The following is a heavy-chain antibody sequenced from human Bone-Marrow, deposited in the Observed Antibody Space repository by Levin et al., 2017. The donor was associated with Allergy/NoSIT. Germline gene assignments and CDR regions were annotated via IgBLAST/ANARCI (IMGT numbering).Heavy chain of an antibody. CDR1: GGSTGKFF. V-gene: IGHV4-4*07. CDR3: AGSSGERAKHFDY. D-gene: IGHD4-17*01. CDR2: FSTSGST. J-gene: IGHJ4*02. Sequence: PSETLSLTCTVSGGSTGKFFWNWIRLPAGKGLEWIGRFSTSGSTNYNPSLRGRVSMSVDTSKKEFSLKVRSVTAADTAVYYCAGSSGERAKHFDYWGQGTLVTVSS.